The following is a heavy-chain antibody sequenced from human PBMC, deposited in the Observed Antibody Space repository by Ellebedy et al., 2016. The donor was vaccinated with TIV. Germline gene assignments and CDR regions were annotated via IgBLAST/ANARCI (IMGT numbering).Heavy chain of an antibody. J-gene: IGHJ3*01. CDR2: IYSSGFT. CDR1: GVSISSSNYY. D-gene: IGHD3-10*01. V-gene: IGHV4-39*01. Sequence: SETLSLXXTVSGVSISSSNYYWRWIRHPPGKGLEWIGTIYSSGFTYNSPSLKSGGTISVYTSKNQFSLKLTSVTAADTAVYYCALNTGLGGWGVGNPFDVWGQGTMVSVSS. CDR3: ALNTGLGGWGVGNPFDV.